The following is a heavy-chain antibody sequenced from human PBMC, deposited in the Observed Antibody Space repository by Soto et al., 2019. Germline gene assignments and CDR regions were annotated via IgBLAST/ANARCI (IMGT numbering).Heavy chain of an antibody. Sequence: PSETLSLTCTVTRGSISSGTNYWAWIRQPQGKGLEWIANIYYSGSTFYNPSLKSRVTISLDTSKNQFSRKLRSVPAADTAVYYCGRHEAGWYFDSWGQGTLVTVSS. CDR1: RGSISSGTNY. V-gene: IGHV4-39*01. CDR2: IYYSGST. J-gene: IGHJ4*02. D-gene: IGHD6-25*01. CDR3: GRHEAGWYFDS.